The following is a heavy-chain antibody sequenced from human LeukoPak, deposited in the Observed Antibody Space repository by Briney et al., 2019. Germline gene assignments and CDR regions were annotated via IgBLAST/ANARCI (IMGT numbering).Heavy chain of an antibody. V-gene: IGHV4-59*08. Sequence: SETLSLTCTVSGGPISSYYWSWIRQPPGKGLEWIGYIYYSGSTNYNPSLKSRVTISVDTSKNQFSLKLSSVTAADTAVYYCARRSTYYYDSSQFDPWGQGTLVTVSS. J-gene: IGHJ5*02. CDR3: ARRSTYYYDSSQFDP. CDR2: IYYSGST. D-gene: IGHD3-22*01. CDR1: GGPISSYY.